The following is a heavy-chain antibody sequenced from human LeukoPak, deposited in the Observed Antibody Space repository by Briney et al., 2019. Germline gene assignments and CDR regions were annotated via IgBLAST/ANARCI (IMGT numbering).Heavy chain of an antibody. CDR1: GGSMRSYY. J-gene: IGHJ4*02. CDR2: IYYSGST. V-gene: IGHV4-59*08. Sequence: SETLSLTCTVSGGSMRSYYWSWIRQPPGKGLEWIGYIYYSGSTNYNPSLKSRVTISIDTSKNQFSLKLSSVTAADTAIYYCAKMGNPAAVTTDYWGQGTLVTVSS. CDR3: AKMGNPAAVTTDY. D-gene: IGHD4-17*01.